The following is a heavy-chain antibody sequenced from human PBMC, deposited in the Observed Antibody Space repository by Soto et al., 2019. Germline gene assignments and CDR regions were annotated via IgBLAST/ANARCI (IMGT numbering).Heavy chain of an antibody. J-gene: IGHJ4*02. CDR1: GVSISTYT. D-gene: IGHD2-21*02. CDR2: IVPIFETG. V-gene: IGHV1-69*13. Sequence: SVKVSCKASGVSISTYTINWVRQDPGHGLEWMGGIVPIFETGNYAQKFQGRVKITANASTSTAYMELSSLTSEDTAVYYCARGGVGTFYFDFRGQGSVVTVSS. CDR3: ARGGVGTFYFDF.